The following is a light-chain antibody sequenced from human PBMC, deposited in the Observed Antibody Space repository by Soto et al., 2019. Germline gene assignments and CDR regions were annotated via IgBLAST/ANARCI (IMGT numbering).Light chain of an antibody. CDR3: QQYGSSPFT. J-gene: IGKJ5*01. CDR1: QGIGDT. CDR2: GAS. Sequence: VRTHSPATLSVSPGEVVTLSFRASQGIGDTLAWYQQKPGQAPRLLIYGASSRTTGIPDRFSGSGSGTDFTLTINRLEPEDFAVYYCQQYGSSPFTFGQGTRLEIK. V-gene: IGKV3-20*01.